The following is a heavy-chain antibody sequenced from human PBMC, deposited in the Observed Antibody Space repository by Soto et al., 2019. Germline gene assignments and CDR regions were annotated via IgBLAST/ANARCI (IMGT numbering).Heavy chain of an antibody. CDR3: ARVSEYSAPNWFDP. J-gene: IGHJ5*02. D-gene: IGHD6-6*01. CDR2: INSDGSST. Sequence: GGSLRLSCAASGFTFSSYWMHWVRQAPGKGLVWVSRINSDGSSTSYADSVKGRFTISRDNAKNTLYLQMNSLRAEDTAIYYCARVSEYSAPNWFDPWGQGTLVTVSS. CDR1: GFTFSSYW. V-gene: IGHV3-74*01.